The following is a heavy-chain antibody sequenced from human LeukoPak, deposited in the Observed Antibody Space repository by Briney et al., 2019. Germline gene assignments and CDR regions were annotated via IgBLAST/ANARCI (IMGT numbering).Heavy chain of an antibody. CDR2: ISSSSSAM. CDR1: GFTFSSYN. CDR3: AAGEQLIIDY. J-gene: IGHJ4*02. V-gene: IGHV3-48*04. Sequence: GGSLRLSCAASGFTFSSYNMNWVRQAPGKGLEWVSYISSSSSAMFYADSVKGRFTISRDNAKNSLYLQMNSLRAEDTAVYYCAAGEQLIIDYWGQGTLVTVSS. D-gene: IGHD6-13*01.